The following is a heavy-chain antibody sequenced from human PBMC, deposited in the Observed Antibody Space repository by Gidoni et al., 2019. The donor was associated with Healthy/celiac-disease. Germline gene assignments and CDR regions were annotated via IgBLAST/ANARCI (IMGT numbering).Heavy chain of an antibody. D-gene: IGHD1-26*01. CDR2: ISYSGST. J-gene: IGHJ4*02. V-gene: IGHV4-61*01. CDR3: ASRLVGATLGLDY. Sequence: QVQLHESGPGLVKPSETLSLTCTVSGAPVSSSSYYWSWIRQPPGKGLEWIGDISYSGSTNYNLSLKSRVTISVDTSKNQFSLEVSSVTAADTAVYYCASRLVGATLGLDYWGQGTLITVSS. CDR1: GAPVSSSSYY.